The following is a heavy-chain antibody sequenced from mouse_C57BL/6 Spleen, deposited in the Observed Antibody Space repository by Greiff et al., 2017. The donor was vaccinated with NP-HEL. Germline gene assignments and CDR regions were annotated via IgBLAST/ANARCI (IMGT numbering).Heavy chain of an antibody. CDR3: ASYDGYYGGYYFDY. V-gene: IGHV1-75*01. CDR2: IFPGSGST. D-gene: IGHD2-3*01. CDR1: GYTFTDYY. Sequence: VQLQQSGPELVKPGASVKISCKASGYTFTDYYINWVKQRPGQGLEWIGWIFPGSGSTYYNEKFKGKATLTVDKSSSTAYMLLSSLTSEDSAVYFCASYDGYYGGYYFDYWGQGTTLTVSS. J-gene: IGHJ2*01.